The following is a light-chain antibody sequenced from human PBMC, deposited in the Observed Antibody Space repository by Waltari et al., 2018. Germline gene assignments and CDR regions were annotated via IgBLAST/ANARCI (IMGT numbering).Light chain of an antibody. CDR2: WAS. Sequence: DIVMTQSPDSLAVSLGERATINCKSSQSILYSSNDKNYLAWYQQKPGQPPKLLIYWASTRESGVPDRFSGSGSGTDFTLTISSLQAEDVAVYYCQQCYRSRTFGQGTKVEIK. V-gene: IGKV4-1*01. CDR3: QQCYRSRT. J-gene: IGKJ1*01. CDR1: QSILYSSNDKNY.